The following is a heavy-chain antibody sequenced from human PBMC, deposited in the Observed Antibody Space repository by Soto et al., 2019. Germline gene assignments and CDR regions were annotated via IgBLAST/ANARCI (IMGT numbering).Heavy chain of an antibody. V-gene: IGHV1-46*01. CDR2: INPSGGST. CDR3: ARDRRELHIWWGYYYYYGMDV. Sequence: ASVKVSCKASGYTFTGYYIHWVRQAPGQGLEWMGIINPSGGSTSYAQKFQGRVTMTRDTSTSTVYMELSSLRSEDTAVYYCARDRRELHIWWGYYYYYGMDVWGQGTTVTVSS. D-gene: IGHD1-26*01. CDR1: GYTFTGYY. J-gene: IGHJ6*02.